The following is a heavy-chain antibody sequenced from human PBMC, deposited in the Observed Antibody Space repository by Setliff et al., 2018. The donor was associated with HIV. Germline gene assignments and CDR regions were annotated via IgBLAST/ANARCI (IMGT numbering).Heavy chain of an antibody. CDR3: ARLTYYYDTSGPAAAFDI. D-gene: IGHD3-22*01. CDR2: IYNSGST. CDR1: GGSISTGGYY. J-gene: IGHJ3*02. Sequence: PSETLSLTCAVSGGSISTGGYYWSWIRQNPGRGLEWIGYIYNSGSTYYSPSLQSRLTISVDTSKNQLSLKLTSVTAADTAVYYCARLTYYYDTSGPAAAFDIWGQGTMVTVSS. V-gene: IGHV4-31*11.